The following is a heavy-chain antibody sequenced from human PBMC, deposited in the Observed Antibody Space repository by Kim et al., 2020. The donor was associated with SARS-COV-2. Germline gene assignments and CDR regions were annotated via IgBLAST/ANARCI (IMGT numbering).Heavy chain of an antibody. Sequence: GGSLRLSCSASGFTFSSYAMHWVRQAPGKGLEYVSAISSNGGSTYYADSVKGRFTISRDNSKNTLYLQMSSLRAEDTAVYYCVKTYYYGSGSSNWFDPWGQGTLVTVSS. D-gene: IGHD3-10*01. V-gene: IGHV3-64D*06. CDR2: ISSNGGST. J-gene: IGHJ5*02. CDR3: VKTYYYGSGSSNWFDP. CDR1: GFTFSSYA.